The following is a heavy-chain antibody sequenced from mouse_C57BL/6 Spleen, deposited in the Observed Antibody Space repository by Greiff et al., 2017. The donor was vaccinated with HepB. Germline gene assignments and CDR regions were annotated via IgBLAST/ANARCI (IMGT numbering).Heavy chain of an antibody. J-gene: IGHJ2*01. CDR2: IYPGDGDT. CDR3: ARPYDYDAYFDD. Sequence: QVQLKQSGPELVKPGASVKISCKASGYAFSSSWMNWVKQRPGKGLEWIGRIYPGDGDTNYNGKFKGKATLTADKSSSTAYMQLSSLTSEDSAVYFCARPYDYDAYFDDWGQGTTLTVSS. D-gene: IGHD2-4*01. V-gene: IGHV1-82*01. CDR1: GYAFSSSW.